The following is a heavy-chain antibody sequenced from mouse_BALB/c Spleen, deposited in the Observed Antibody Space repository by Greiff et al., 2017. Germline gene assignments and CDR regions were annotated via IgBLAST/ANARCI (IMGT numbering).Heavy chain of an antibody. D-gene: IGHD1-1*01. CDR3: NYYGSSYYAMDY. CDR2: IDPENGDT. V-gene: IGHV14-4*02. J-gene: IGHJ4*01. CDR1: GFNIKDYY. Sequence: EVQLQQSGAELVRPGASVKLSCTASGFNIKDYYMHWVKQRPEQGLEWIGWIDPENGDTEYAPKFQGKATMTADTSSNTAYLQLSSLTSEDTAVYYCNYYGSSYYAMDYWGQGTSVTVSS.